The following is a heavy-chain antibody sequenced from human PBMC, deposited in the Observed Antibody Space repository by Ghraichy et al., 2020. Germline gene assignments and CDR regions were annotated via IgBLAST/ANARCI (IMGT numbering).Heavy chain of an antibody. CDR3: ATGDIAVAGTSDGMDV. CDR1: GYTLTELS. V-gene: IGHV1-24*01. D-gene: IGHD6-19*01. J-gene: IGHJ6*02. Sequence: ASVKVSCKVSGYTLTELSMHWVRQAPGKGLEWMGGFDPEDGETIYAQKFQGRVTMTEDTSTDTAYMELSSLRSEDTAVYYCATGDIAVAGTSDGMDVWGQGTTVTVSS. CDR2: FDPEDGET.